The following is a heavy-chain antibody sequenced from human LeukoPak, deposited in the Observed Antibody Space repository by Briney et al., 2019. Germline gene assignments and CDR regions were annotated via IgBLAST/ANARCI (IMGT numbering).Heavy chain of an antibody. D-gene: IGHD3-22*01. Sequence: ASVKVSCKVSGYTLTELSMHWVRQAPGKGLEWMGGFDPEDGETIYVQKFQGRVTMTEDTSTDTAYMELSSLRSEDTAVYYCATTPYYYDSSGSGYYWGRGTLVTVSS. CDR2: FDPEDGET. J-gene: IGHJ4*02. CDR3: ATTPYYYDSSGSGYY. V-gene: IGHV1-24*01. CDR1: GYTLTELS.